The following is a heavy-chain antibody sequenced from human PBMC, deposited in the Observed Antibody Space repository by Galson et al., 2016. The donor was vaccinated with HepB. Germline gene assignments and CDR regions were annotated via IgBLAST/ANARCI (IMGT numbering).Heavy chain of an antibody. CDR2: ISTRRTT. V-gene: IGHV3-23*01. Sequence: SLRLSCAASGFVFSNFGLRWVRQAPGKGLEWVASISTRRTTYYPDSVQGRFTISGDNSNNTLYLQMNGLRAEDTAVYYCAKERLVRRIFDHWGQGTPLTVSS. D-gene: IGHD1-1*01. CDR3: AKERLVRRIFDH. J-gene: IGHJ4*02. CDR1: GFVFSNFG.